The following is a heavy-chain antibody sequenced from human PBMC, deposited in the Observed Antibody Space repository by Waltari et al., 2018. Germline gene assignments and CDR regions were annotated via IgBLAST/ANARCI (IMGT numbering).Heavy chain of an antibody. CDR2: IYTSGST. Sequence: QVQLQESGPGLVKPSQTLSLTCTVSGGSISSGSYYWSWIRQPAGKGLEWIGRIYTSGSTNYNPSLKSRVTISVDTSKNQFSLKLSSVTAADTAVYYCARASRTGTTGDWGQGTLVTVSS. V-gene: IGHV4-61*02. D-gene: IGHD1-1*01. J-gene: IGHJ4*02. CDR1: GGSISSGSYY. CDR3: ARASRTGTTGD.